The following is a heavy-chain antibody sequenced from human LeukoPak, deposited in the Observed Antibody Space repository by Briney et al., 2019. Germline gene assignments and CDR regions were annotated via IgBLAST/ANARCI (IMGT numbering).Heavy chain of an antibody. CDR3: AKDDRSGSLYYFDY. CDR1: GFTFSSYA. CDR2: ISGSGGST. V-gene: IGHV3-23*01. D-gene: IGHD3-10*01. J-gene: IGHJ4*02. Sequence: PGGSLRLSCAASGFTFSSYAMSWVRQAPGKGLEWVSAISGSGGSTYYADSVKGRFTTSRDNSKNTLYLQMNSLRAEDTAVYYCAKDDRSGSLYYFDYWGQGTLVTVSS.